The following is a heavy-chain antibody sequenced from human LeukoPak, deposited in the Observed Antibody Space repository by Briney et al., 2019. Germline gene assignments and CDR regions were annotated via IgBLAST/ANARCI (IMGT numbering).Heavy chain of an antibody. D-gene: IGHD5-24*01. J-gene: IGHJ4*02. V-gene: IGHV4-59*08. Sequence: KPSETLSLTCTVSGGSISSYYWSWIRQPPGKGLEWIGYIYYSGSTNYNPSLKSRVTISVDTSKNQFSLKLSSVTAADTAVYYCARHPRRDGYNYRYFDYWGQGTLVTVSS. CDR1: GGSISSYY. CDR3: ARHPRRDGYNYRYFDY. CDR2: IYYSGST.